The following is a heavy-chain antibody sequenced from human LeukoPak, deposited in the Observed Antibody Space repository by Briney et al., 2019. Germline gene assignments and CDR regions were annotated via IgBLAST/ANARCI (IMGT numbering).Heavy chain of an antibody. V-gene: IGHV4-34*01. Sequence: PSETLSLTCAVYGGSFSGYYWSWIRQPPGKGLEWIGEINHSGSTNYNPSLKSRVTISVDTSKNQFSLKLSSVTAADTAVYYCARGRVRSGGIRGSICGMDVWGQGTTVTVSS. CDR2: INHSGST. CDR3: ARGRVRSGGIRGSICGMDV. D-gene: IGHD2-15*01. J-gene: IGHJ6*02. CDR1: GGSFSGYY.